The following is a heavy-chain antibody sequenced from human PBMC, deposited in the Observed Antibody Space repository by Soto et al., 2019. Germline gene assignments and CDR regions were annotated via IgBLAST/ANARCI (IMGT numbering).Heavy chain of an antibody. D-gene: IGHD2-15*01. CDR1: GYTFTSYG. CDR2: ISTYNGNT. CDR3: AREGCPMAPLD. J-gene: IGHJ4*02. V-gene: IGHV1-18*01. Sequence: ASVKVSCKASGYTFTSYGISWVRQAPGQGLEWMGWISTYNGNTKYAQKLQGRVTMTTDTSTSSAYMELRSLRSEDTAVYYCAREGCPMAPLDWGQGTLVTVSS.